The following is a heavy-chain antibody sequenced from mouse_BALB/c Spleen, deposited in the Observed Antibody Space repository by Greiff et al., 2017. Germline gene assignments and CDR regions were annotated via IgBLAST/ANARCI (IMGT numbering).Heavy chain of an antibody. D-gene: IGHD1-2*01. V-gene: IGHV5-17*02. J-gene: IGHJ2*01. CDR1: GFTFSSFG. Sequence: DVMLVESGGGLVQPGGSRKLSCAASGFTFSSFGMHWVRQAPEKGLEWVAYISSGSSTIYYADTVKGRFTISRDNPKNTLFLQMTSLRSEDTAMYYCARSGAYYGYSFDYWGQGTTLTVSS. CDR2: ISSGSSTI. CDR3: ARSGAYYGYSFDY.